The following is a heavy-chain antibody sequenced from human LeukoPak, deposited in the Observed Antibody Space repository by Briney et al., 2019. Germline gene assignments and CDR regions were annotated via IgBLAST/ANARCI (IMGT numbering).Heavy chain of an antibody. D-gene: IGHD6-19*01. CDR1: GYTFTSYD. CDR3: ATGSIAVAGSRTSGWFDP. Sequence: ASVKVSCKASGYTFTSYDINWVRQATGQGLEWMGWMNPNSGNTGYAQKFQGRVTMTRNTSISTAYMELSSLRSEDTAVYYCATGSIAVAGSRTSGWFDPWGQGTLVTVSS. CDR2: MNPNSGNT. J-gene: IGHJ5*02. V-gene: IGHV1-8*01.